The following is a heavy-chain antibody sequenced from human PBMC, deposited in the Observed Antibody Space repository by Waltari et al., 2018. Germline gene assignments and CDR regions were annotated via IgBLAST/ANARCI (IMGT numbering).Heavy chain of an antibody. CDR2: IYTSGST. Sequence: QLQESGPGLVKPSQTLSLTCTVSGGSISSGSYYWSWIRQPAGKGLEWIGRIYTSGSTNYNPSLKSRVTISVDTSKNQFSLKLSSVTAADTAVYYCARAVLMVYDAFDIWGQGTMVTVSS. CDR3: ARAVLMVYDAFDI. D-gene: IGHD2-8*01. CDR1: GGSISSGSYY. V-gene: IGHV4-61*02. J-gene: IGHJ3*02.